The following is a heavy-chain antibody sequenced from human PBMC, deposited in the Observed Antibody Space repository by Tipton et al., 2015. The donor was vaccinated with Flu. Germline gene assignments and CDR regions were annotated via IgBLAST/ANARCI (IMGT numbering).Heavy chain of an antibody. V-gene: IGHV4-4*09. D-gene: IGHD4-17*01. CDR1: GGSIGSYY. CDR2: IYNNAYT. J-gene: IGHJ2*01. Sequence: TLSLTCSVSGGSIGSYYWNWIRQPPGKGLEWIGYIYNNAYTKYSPSLESRVTISVDSSKKQFSLQLRSVTAADTAVYYCARMEWTVTTPRYFDLWGRGTLVTVSS. CDR3: ARMEWTVTTPRYFDL.